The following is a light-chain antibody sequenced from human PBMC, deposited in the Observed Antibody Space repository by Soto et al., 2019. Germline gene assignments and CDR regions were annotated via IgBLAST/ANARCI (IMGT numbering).Light chain of an antibody. CDR1: QTISTF. J-gene: IGKJ1*01. CDR3: QQYNDWPKM. CDR2: AAS. V-gene: IGKV1-39*01. Sequence: DIQMTQSPSSLSASVGDRVTITCRASQTISTFLNWYQQKPGRAPKLLLYAASSLQSGIPSRFSGSGSGTDFTLTISSLQSEDSAVYYCQQYNDWPKMFGQGTKVEIK.